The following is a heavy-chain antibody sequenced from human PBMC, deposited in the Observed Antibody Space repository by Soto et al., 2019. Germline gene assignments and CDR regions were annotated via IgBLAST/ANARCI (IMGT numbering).Heavy chain of an antibody. CDR1: VGSFSNYY. V-gene: IGHV4-34*01. CDR2: INHIGST. D-gene: IGHD6-13*01. Sequence: SQTLSLTCAVYVGSFSNYYWSWIREPPGKGLEWIGEINHIGSTNYNPSLKSRVTISVDTSKNQFSLNLSSVTAADTAVYYCARGGRQQLLVRQYFQHWGQGTLVTVSS. CDR3: ARGGRQQLLVRQYFQH. J-gene: IGHJ1*01.